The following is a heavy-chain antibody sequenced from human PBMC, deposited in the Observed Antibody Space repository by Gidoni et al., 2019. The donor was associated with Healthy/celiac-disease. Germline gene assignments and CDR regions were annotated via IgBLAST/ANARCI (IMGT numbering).Heavy chain of an antibody. CDR2: ISSSSSYI. D-gene: IGHD6-13*01. V-gene: IGHV3-21*01. J-gene: IGHJ5*02. CDR3: ARGAAAAGRSNWFDP. Sequence: SCAASGFTFSSYSMNWVRQAPGKGLEWVSSISSSSSYIYYADSVKGRFTISRDNAKNSLYLQMNSLRAEDTAVYYCARGAAAAGRSNWFDPWGQGTLVTVSS. CDR1: GFTFSSYS.